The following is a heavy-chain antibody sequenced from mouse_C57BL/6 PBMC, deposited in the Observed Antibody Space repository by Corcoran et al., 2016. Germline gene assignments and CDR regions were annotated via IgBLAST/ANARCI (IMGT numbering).Heavy chain of an antibody. D-gene: IGHD2-1*01. J-gene: IGHJ4*01. CDR2: INPNNGGT. CDR3: ASGNPYDMDD. CDR1: GYTFTDYY. Sequence: EVQLQQSGPELVKPGASVKISCKASGYTFTDYYMNWVKQSHGKSLEWIGDINPNNGGTSYNQKFKGKATLTVDKSSSTAYMELRSLTSEDSAGDYCASGNPYDMDDWGQGTSVTVSS. V-gene: IGHV1-26*01.